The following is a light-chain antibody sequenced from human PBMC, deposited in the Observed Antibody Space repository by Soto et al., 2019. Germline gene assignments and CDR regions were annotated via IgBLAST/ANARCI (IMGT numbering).Light chain of an antibody. Sequence: QSALTQPASVSGSPGQSITISCTGTSRYVRGYNYVSWHQQHPGKAPKVIITEVSNRPSGVSNRFSGSKSGNTASLTISGLQAEDEADYYCSSYISSSTFVVFGGGTKLTVL. J-gene: IGLJ2*01. CDR2: EVS. CDR1: SRYVRGYNY. CDR3: SSYISSSTFVV. V-gene: IGLV2-14*01.